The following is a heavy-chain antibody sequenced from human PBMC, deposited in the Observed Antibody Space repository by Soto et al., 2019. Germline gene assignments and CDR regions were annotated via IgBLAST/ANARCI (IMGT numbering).Heavy chain of an antibody. D-gene: IGHD1-26*01. Sequence: ASVKVSCKASGYSFTGYYIHLVRQAPEQGPEWMGEIGPESGATRYAQKFQGRVTMTMDTSITTVYMELNNLRPDDTAIYYCGRGRSGQIVVFYWGQGTPVTVSS. CDR1: GYSFTGYY. J-gene: IGHJ4*02. CDR3: GRGRSGQIVVFY. V-gene: IGHV1-2*02. CDR2: IGPESGAT.